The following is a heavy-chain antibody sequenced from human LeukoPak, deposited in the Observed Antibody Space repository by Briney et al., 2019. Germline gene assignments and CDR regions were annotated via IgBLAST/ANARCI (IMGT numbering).Heavy chain of an antibody. V-gene: IGHV3-48*01. CDR3: VRGAAVIHVDF. Sequence: GGSLRLSCAASGFTFSSYNMNWVRQAPGKGLEWVSYISSSSSSIYYADSVKGRFTISRDNAKNSLYLQMNSLRAEDTAVYYCVRGAAVIHVDFWGQGTLVTVSS. D-gene: IGHD2-21*01. CDR1: GFTFSSYN. CDR2: ISSSSSSI. J-gene: IGHJ4*02.